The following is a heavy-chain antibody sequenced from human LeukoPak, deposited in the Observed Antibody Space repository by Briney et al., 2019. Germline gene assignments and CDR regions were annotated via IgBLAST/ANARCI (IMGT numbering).Heavy chain of an antibody. CDR3: AKDTTPFPGSRDAFDI. CDR2: IYYSGST. CDR1: GGSISSSSYY. J-gene: IGHJ3*02. D-gene: IGHD1-26*01. V-gene: IGHV4-39*07. Sequence: SETLSLTCTVSGGSISSSSYYWGWIRQPPGKGLEWIGSIYYSGSTYYNPSLKSRVTISVDTSKNQFSLKLSPVTAADTAVYYCAKDTTPFPGSRDAFDIWGQGTMVTVSS.